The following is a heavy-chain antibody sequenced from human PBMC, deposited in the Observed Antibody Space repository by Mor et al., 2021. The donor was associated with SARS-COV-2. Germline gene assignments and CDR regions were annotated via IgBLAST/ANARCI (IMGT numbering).Heavy chain of an antibody. J-gene: IGHJ5*02. Sequence: YWGWLRQAPGPCLEWIGSIYYSGTAYYNPSLKSRVTISVDTSKKQFSLNVNSVTAADTAMYYCARHLYFTSGDDWFDPWGQGTPVTVSS. CDR3: ARHLYFTSGDDWFDP. D-gene: IGHD2-8*01. V-gene: IGHV4-39*01. CDR1: Y. CDR2: IYYSGTA.